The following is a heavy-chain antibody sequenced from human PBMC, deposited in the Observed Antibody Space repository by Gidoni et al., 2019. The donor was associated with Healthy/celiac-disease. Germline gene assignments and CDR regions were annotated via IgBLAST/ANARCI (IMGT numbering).Heavy chain of an antibody. CDR2: IWYDGSNI. V-gene: IGHV3-33*01. D-gene: IGHD1-26*01. CDR1: GVTFSSYG. Sequence: QVQLVEAGGGVVQPGRSLRRSGAAAGVTFSSYGMHWVRQAPGKGLEWVAVIWYDGSNIYYADSVKGRFTISRDNSKNTLYLQMNSLRAEDTAVYYCARPSGSYLDMLSGVDYWGQGTLVTVSS. CDR3: ARPSGSYLDMLSGVDY. J-gene: IGHJ4*02.